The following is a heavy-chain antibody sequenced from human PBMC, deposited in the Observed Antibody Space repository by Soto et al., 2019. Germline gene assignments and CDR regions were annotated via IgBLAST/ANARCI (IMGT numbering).Heavy chain of an antibody. Sequence: QLTLNESGPTVVKPTQPLTLTCTFSGFSLTSSGVGVGWIRQPPGKALEWLAVIYWDDDKRYSPSLKTRLSIAKYPSKNQVGLSMTTMDTVDTATDFCVLSDWNLWVKWGQGSLVIVSS. D-gene: IGHD1-1*01. CDR2: IYWDDDK. V-gene: IGHV2-5*02. J-gene: IGHJ4*02. CDR3: VLSDWNLWVK. CDR1: GFSLTSSGVG.